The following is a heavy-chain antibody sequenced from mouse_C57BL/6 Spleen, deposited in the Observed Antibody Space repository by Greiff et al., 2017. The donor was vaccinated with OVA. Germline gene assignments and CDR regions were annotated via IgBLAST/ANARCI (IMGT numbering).Heavy chain of an antibody. CDR2: IDPSDSYT. V-gene: IGHV1-50*01. CDR3: ERKEIYDGPPGNV. D-gene: IGHD2-3*01. J-gene: IGHJ1*03. Sequence: QVQLQQPGAELVKPGASVKLSCKASGYTFTSYWMQWVKQRPGQGLEWIGEIDPSDSYTNYNQKFKGKATLTVDTSSSTAYMQRSSLTSEDSAVYYCERKEIYDGPPGNVWGTGTTVTVSS. CDR1: GYTFTSYW.